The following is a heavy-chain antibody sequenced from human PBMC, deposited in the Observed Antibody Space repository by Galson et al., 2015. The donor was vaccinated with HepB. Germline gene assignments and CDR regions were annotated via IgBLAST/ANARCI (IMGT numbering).Heavy chain of an antibody. CDR1: GGSFSGYY. CDR3: ARRYYYDSSGYYYSGRLSAFDI. Sequence: SETLSLTCAVYGGSFSGYYWSWIRQPPGKGLEWIGEINHGGSTNYNPSLKSRVTMSVGTSKIQFSLKLSSVTAADTAVYFWARRYYYDSSGYYYSGRLSAFDIWGQGTMVTVSS. D-gene: IGHD3-22*01. J-gene: IGHJ3*02. V-gene: IGHV4-34*01. CDR2: INHGGST.